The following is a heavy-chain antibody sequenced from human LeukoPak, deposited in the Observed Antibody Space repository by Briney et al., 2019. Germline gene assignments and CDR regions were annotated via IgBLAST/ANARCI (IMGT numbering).Heavy chain of an antibody. CDR2: ISYDGSNK. Sequence: GGSLRLSCAASGFTFSGYAMHWVRQAPGKGLEWVAVISYDGSNKYYADSVKGRFTISRDNSKNTLYLQMNSLRAEDTAVYYCAKSGRFGELFIDFDYWGQGALVTVSS. D-gene: IGHD3-10*01. CDR1: GFTFSGYA. V-gene: IGHV3-30*18. CDR3: AKSGRFGELFIDFDY. J-gene: IGHJ4*02.